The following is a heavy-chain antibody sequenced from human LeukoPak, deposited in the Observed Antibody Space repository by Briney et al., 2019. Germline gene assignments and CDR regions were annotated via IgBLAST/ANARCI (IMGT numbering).Heavy chain of an antibody. CDR3: ARYPRSGWFFDY. V-gene: IGHV4-31*03. D-gene: IGHD6-19*01. CDR2: IYYSGST. CDR1: GGSISSGGYY. J-gene: IGHJ4*02. Sequence: SQTLSLTCTVSGGSISSGGYYWSWIRQHPGKGLEWIGYIYYSGSTYYNPSLKSRVTISVDTSKNQFSLKLSSVTAADTAVYYCARYPRSGWFFDYWGQGTLVTVSS.